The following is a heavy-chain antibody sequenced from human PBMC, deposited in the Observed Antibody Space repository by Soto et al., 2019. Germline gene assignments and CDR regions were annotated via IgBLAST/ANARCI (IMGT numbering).Heavy chain of an antibody. CDR1: GVSVTSAGYY. D-gene: IGHD2-2*02. CDR3: ARYCSNTNCYMLDY. CDR2: VSSTGST. V-gene: IGHV4-61*08. J-gene: IGHJ4*02. Sequence: QLQESGPGLVRPSETLSLICTVSGVSVTSAGYYWSWIRQPPGKGLEWMGYVSSTGSTIYNSALKSRVTMSLDMPKNQFPLRLDSVTAADTAVYYCARYCSNTNCYMLDYWGQGTLVTASS.